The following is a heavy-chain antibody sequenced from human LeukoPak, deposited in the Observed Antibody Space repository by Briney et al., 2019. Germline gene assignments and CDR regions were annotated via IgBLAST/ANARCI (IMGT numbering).Heavy chain of an antibody. CDR2: ISGSGGNI. CDR1: GFTFSRYG. D-gene: IGHD2-15*01. CDR3: ATAPYYFDY. J-gene: IGHJ4*02. Sequence: GGTLRLSCVASGFTFSRYGMSWVRQAPGKGLERVSAISGSGGNIYYADSVKGRSTVSRDNSKNTLYLQMNSLRAEDTAVYYCATAPYYFDYWGQGTLVTVSS. V-gene: IGHV3-23*01.